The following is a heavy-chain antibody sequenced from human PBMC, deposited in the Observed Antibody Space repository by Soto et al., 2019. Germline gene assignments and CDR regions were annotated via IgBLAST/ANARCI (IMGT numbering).Heavy chain of an antibody. CDR3: ARHEQFYYYYYGMDV. D-gene: IGHD4-4*01. CDR1: GYSFTTYW. V-gene: IGHV5-51*01. Sequence: GESLKISCKASGYSFTTYWIAWVRQMPGKGLEWMGIINPGDSDIRYSPSFQGQVTISADNSISTANLQWSSLKASDTAMYYCARHEQFYYYYYGMDVWGQGTAVTVSS. J-gene: IGHJ6*02. CDR2: INPGDSDI.